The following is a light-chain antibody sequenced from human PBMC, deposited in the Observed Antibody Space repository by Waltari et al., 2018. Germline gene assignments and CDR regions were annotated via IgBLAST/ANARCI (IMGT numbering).Light chain of an antibody. CDR3: ALYMGSGIWV. V-gene: IGLV8-61*01. CDR1: SGSLSTTSY. CDR2: NAN. J-gene: IGLJ3*02. Sequence: QTVVTQEPSFSVSPGGTVTLTCALSSGSLSTTSYATWYQQTPGQAPRTLVYNANARSSGVPGRVSVSILGSTAALTITGAQADDESDYYCALYMGSGIWVFGGGTRLTVL.